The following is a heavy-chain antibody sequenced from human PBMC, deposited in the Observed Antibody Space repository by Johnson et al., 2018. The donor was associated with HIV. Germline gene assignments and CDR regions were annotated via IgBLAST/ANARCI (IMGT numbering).Heavy chain of an antibody. V-gene: IGHV3-53*01. D-gene: IGHD2-15*01. CDR1: GFTVRSNY. CDR3: ARAGPWASSPRPFDI. Sequence: VQLVESGGGLIQPGGSLRLSCAASGFTVRSNYMSWVRQAPGKGLEWVSVIYSGDRTYYADSVKGRFTISRDNSKNTLYLQMNRLRAEETAVYYCARAGPWASSPRPFDIWGQGTMVTVSS. CDR2: IYSGDRT. J-gene: IGHJ3*02.